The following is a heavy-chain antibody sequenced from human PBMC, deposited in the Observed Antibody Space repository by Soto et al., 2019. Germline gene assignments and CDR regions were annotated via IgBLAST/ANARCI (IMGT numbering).Heavy chain of an antibody. V-gene: IGHV4-4*07. CDR2: IYTSGST. D-gene: IGHD6-6*01. J-gene: IGHJ4*02. CDR1: GGSISSYY. Sequence: SSETLSLTCTVSGGSISSYYWSWIRQPAGKGLEWIGRIYTSGSTNYNPSLKRRVTMSVDTSKNQFSLKLSSVTAADTAVYSCATDPVTSSSYWDPGTLQDVSS. CDR3: ATDPVTSSSY.